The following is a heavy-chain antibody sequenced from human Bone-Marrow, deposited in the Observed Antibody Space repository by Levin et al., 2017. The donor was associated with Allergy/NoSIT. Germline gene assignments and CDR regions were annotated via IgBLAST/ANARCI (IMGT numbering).Heavy chain of an antibody. CDR3: VKGGCSSTSCYASDYYYYMDV. CDR2: ISSNGGST. J-gene: IGHJ6*03. D-gene: IGHD2-2*01. CDR1: GFTFSSYA. V-gene: IGHV3-64D*06. Sequence: SCSASGFTFSSYAMHWVRQAPGKGLEYVSAISSNGGSTYYADSVKGRFTISRDNSKNTLYLQMSSLRAEDTAVYYCVKGGCSSTSCYASDYYYYMDVWGKGTTVTVSS.